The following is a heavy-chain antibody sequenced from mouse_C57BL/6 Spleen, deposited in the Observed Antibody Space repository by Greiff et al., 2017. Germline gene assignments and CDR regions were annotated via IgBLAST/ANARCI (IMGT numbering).Heavy chain of an antibody. D-gene: IGHD1-1*01. CDR1: GYTFTGYW. Sequence: VKLVESGAELMKPGASVKLSCKATGYTFTGYWIEWVKQRPGHGLEWIGEILPGSGSTNYNEKFKGKATFTADTSSNTAYMQLSSLTTEESAIYYCAREITTVVDDWYFDVWGTGTTVTVSS. V-gene: IGHV1-9*01. CDR3: AREITTVVDDWYFDV. J-gene: IGHJ1*03. CDR2: ILPGSGST.